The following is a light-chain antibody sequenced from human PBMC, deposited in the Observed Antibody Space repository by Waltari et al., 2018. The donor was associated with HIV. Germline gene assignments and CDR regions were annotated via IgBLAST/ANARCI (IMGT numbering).Light chain of an antibody. V-gene: IGLV3-19*01. J-gene: IGLJ2*01. CDR3: NSRDSSGNLLRV. CDR1: SLRSYY. CDR2: GKN. Sequence: SSELTQDPAVSVALGQTVRITCQGDSLRSYYASCYQQKPGQAPVLVIYGKNNRPSGIPDRFSGSSSGNTASLTITGAQAEDEADYYCNSRDSSGNLLRVFGGGTKLTVL.